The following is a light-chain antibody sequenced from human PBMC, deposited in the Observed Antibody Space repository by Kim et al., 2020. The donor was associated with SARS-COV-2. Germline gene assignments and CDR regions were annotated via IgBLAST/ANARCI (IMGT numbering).Light chain of an antibody. CDR2: DAS. CDR1: QDISNY. V-gene: IGKV1-33*01. Sequence: SVGDRVTITCQASQDISNYLNWYQQKPGKAPKLLIYDASNLETGVPSRFSGSGSGTDFTFTISSLQPEDIATYYCQQYDNLPPNTFGQGTRLEIK. CDR3: QQYDNLPPNT. J-gene: IGKJ5*01.